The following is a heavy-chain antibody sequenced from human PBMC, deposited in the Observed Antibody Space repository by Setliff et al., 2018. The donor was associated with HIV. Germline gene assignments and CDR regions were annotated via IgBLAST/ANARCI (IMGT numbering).Heavy chain of an antibody. CDR3: VRHRGVRDDSGWYGVAWFDP. Sequence: ETLSLTCTVSGGSVTDISYYWGWIRQPPGKGLEWIGSSYSGGDTYYNPSLQSRVNISGDASKNQFSLRASRVTATDTSTYYCVRHRGVRDDSGWYGVAWFDPWGPGSLVTVSS. D-gene: IGHD6-19*01. V-gene: IGHV4-39*01. CDR2: SYSGGDT. CDR1: GGSVTDISYY. J-gene: IGHJ5*02.